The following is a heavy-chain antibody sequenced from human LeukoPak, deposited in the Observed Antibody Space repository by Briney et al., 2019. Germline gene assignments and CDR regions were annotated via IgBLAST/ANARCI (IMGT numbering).Heavy chain of an antibody. Sequence: SETLSLSCAVYGGSFSNYYYSWIRQPAGKGLEWIGEINHSGSTNYNPSLKSRVTISIDTSKNQFSLKLSSVTAADTAVYYCARLYSYAATTPSWGQGTLVTVSS. D-gene: IGHD3-10*01. CDR3: ARLYSYAATTPS. CDR1: GGSFSNYY. CDR2: INHSGST. J-gene: IGHJ4*02. V-gene: IGHV4-34*01.